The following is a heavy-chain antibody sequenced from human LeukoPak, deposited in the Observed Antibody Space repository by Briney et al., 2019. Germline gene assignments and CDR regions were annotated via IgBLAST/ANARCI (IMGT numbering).Heavy chain of an antibody. CDR2: IHHSGSA. J-gene: IGHJ4*02. CDR3: ARARRVAVRGQYFDF. CDR1: GDFHTIYY. Sequence: SETLTLTCTLSGDFHTIYYWRWIPHSPGKAVVGLGYIHHSGSANYNPSLKSRGTMSVDTSKNQFSLKMSSVTAADTAVYHCARARRVAVRGQYFDFWGQGALVTVSS. D-gene: IGHD3-10*02. V-gene: IGHV4-59*01.